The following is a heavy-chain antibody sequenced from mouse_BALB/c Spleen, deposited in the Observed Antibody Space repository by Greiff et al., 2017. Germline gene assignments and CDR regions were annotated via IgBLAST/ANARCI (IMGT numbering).Heavy chain of an antibody. CDR2: INPNNGGT. V-gene: IGHV1-18*01. D-gene: IGHD1-2*01. Sequence: EVQLQQSGPELMKPGASVKISCKASGYSFTSYYMHWVKQSHGKSLEWIGDINPNNGGTIYNQKFKGKATLTVDKSSSTAYMELRSLTSEDTAVYYCARSNTATSYFDYWGQGTTLTVSS. J-gene: IGHJ2*01. CDR3: ARSNTATSYFDY. CDR1: GYSFTSYY.